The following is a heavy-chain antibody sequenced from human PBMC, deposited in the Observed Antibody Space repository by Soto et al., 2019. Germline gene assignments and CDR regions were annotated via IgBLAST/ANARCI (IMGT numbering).Heavy chain of an antibody. J-gene: IGHJ4*02. CDR1: GGSVSSSSYY. D-gene: IGHD3-16*01. CDR2: VYYSGTT. V-gene: IGHV4-61*05. CDR3: ARGGPSSLPFAY. Sequence: SETLSLTCTVSGGSVSSSSYYWGWVRQPPGKGLEWIGCVYYSGTTNYNPSLESRVTISVDKSKNQFSLKLSSVAAADTAVYFCARGGPSSLPFAYWGRGTLVTVSS.